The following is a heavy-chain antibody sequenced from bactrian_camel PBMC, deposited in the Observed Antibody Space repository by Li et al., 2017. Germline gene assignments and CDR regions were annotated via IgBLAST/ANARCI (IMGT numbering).Heavy chain of an antibody. V-gene: IGHV3S53*01. CDR2: IATREGRT. CDR1: GRGARMHC. J-gene: IGHJ4*01. CDR3: NGRFGTDDSLYDY. D-gene: IGHD1*01. Sequence: HVQLVESGGGSVEAGGSLNLSCIASGRGARMHCMGYFRQAPGKEREGVAVIATREGRTLYEDSLKGRFTISQDNAKNTLYLQMNSLKPEDTARYYCNGRFGTDDSLYDYWGQGTQVTVS.